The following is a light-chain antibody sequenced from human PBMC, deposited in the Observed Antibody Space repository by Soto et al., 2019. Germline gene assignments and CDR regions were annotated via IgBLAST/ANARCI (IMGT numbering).Light chain of an antibody. V-gene: IGLV1-44*01. CDR1: RSNIGTYA. J-gene: IGLJ2*01. CDR2: RNH. Sequence: QSVLTQSPSASVTPGQRVTISCSGSRSNIGTYAVNWYQQLPGAAPTLLIFRNHQRPSGVPDRFSGSKSGTSASLAISGPQSEDEADYYCASGDDSPRAVVFGGGTKLTVL. CDR3: ASGDDSPRAVV.